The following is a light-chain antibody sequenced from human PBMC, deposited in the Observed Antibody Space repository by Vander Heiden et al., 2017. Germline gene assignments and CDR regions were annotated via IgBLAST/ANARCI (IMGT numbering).Light chain of an antibody. CDR3: QVWDASSDHRE. Sequence: SYVLTQPPSVSVAPGQTARVACGGDDIGGRSGHWYQQKPGQAPVLVVYDDSDRPSGIPERFSGSNSGNTATLTISRVEAGDEADYFCQVWDASSDHREFGGGTKLTVL. J-gene: IGLJ3*02. CDR2: DDS. CDR1: DIGGRS. V-gene: IGLV3-21*02.